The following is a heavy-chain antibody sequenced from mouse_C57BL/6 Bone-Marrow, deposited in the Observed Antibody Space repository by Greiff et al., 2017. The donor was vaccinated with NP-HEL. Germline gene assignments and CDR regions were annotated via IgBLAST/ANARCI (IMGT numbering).Heavy chain of an antibody. CDR1: GFNIKDYY. J-gene: IGHJ4*01. CDR2: IDPEDGET. V-gene: IGHV14-2*01. D-gene: IGHD1-2*01. CDR3: ATPLRPVRDAMDY. Sequence: EVHLVESGAELVKPGASVKLSCTASGFNIKDYYMHWVKQRTEQGLEWIGRIDPEDGETKYAPKFQGKATITADTSSNTAYLQLSSLTSEDTAVYYCATPLRPVRDAMDYWGQGTSVTVSS.